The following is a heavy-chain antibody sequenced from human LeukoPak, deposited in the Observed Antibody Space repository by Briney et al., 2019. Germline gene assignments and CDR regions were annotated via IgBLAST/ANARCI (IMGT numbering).Heavy chain of an antibody. CDR2: INQYGSEK. D-gene: IGHD1-7*01. CDR3: ARDPTTPDP. J-gene: IGHJ5*02. V-gene: IGHV3-7*01. CDR1: GFTSSSHW. Sequence: GGSLRLSCAASGFTSSSHWMSWVRQAPGQGLEWVANINQYGSEKYYVDSVKGRFTISRDNAKNSLYLQMNSLRAEDTAVYYCARDPTTPDPWGQGTLVTVSS.